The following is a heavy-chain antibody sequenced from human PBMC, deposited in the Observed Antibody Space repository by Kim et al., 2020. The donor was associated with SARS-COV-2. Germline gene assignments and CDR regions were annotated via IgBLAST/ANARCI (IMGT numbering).Heavy chain of an antibody. CDR3: ARLRPGYSGYDRYYGMDV. V-gene: IGHV5-10-1*01. CDR2: IDPSDSYT. J-gene: IGHJ6*02. CDR1: GYSFTSYW. D-gene: IGHD5-12*01. Sequence: GESLKISCKGSGYSFTSYWISWVRQMPGKGLEWMGRIDPSDSYTNYSPSFQGHVTISADKSISTAYLQWSSLKASDTAMYYCARLRPGYSGYDRYYGMDVWGQGTTVTVSS.